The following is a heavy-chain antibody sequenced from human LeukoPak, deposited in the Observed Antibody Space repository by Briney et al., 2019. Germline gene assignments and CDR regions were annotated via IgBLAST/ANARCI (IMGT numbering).Heavy chain of an antibody. CDR3: ARLGGATTRGEDYFDY. CDR2: IYYSGRT. D-gene: IGHD1-26*01. J-gene: IGHJ4*02. CDR1: GGSISSYF. V-gene: IGHV4-59*01. Sequence: RPSETLSLTCTVSGGSISSYFWSWIRQPPGKGLEWIGYIYYSGRTNYNPSLKSRVTISVDTSKNQFSLKLSSVTAADTAVYYCARLGGATTRGEDYFDYWGQGTLVTVSS.